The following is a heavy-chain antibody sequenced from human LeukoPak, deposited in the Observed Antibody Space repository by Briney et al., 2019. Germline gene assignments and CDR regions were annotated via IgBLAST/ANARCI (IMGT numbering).Heavy chain of an antibody. J-gene: IGHJ3*02. V-gene: IGHV5-51*01. CDR2: IYPGDSDT. D-gene: IGHD3-22*01. Sequence: GASLKISCKGSGYSFTSYWIGWVRQMPGKGLEWMGIIYPGDSDTRYSPSFQGQVTISADKSISTAYLQWSSLKASDTAMYYCARRPYYYDSSGYYYVGAFDIWGQGTMVTVSS. CDR1: GYSFTSYW. CDR3: ARRPYYYDSSGYYYVGAFDI.